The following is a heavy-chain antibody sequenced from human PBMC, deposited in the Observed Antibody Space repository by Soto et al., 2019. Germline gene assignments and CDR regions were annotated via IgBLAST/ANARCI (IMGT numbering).Heavy chain of an antibody. J-gene: IGHJ2*01. V-gene: IGHV1-3*04. Sequence: QVQVVQSGAEVKKPGASVRLSCKTSGYSFTSCALHWVRQAPGQGFEWMGWINTDSGTTKYSQKFQGRVTSTRDASASTAYMELRSLASEDTTIYYCVRDRAADWYLDIWGRGTLVTVSS. CDR1: GYSFTSCA. CDR3: VRDRAADWYLDI. D-gene: IGHD6-25*01. CDR2: INTDSGTT.